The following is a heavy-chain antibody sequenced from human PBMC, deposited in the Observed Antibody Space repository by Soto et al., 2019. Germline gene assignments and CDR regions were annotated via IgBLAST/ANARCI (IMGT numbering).Heavy chain of an antibody. J-gene: IGHJ6*02. D-gene: IGHD5-18*01. V-gene: IGHV4-4*02. CDR3: AGWIQLQQYYYYGMDV. CDR2: IYHSGST. CDR1: GGSISSSNW. Sequence: QVQLQESGPGLVKPSGTLSLTCAVSGGSISSSNWWSWVRQPPGKGLEWIGEIYHSGSTNYNPSLKRRVTIPVDKSKNQFSLKLSSVTAADTAVYYCAGWIQLQQYYYYGMDVWGQGTTVTVSS.